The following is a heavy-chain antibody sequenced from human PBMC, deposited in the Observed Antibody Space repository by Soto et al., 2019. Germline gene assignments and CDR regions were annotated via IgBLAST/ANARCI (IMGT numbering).Heavy chain of an antibody. CDR1: GGSISNGDYY. J-gene: IGHJ4*02. Sequence: SETLSLTCTVSGGSISNGDYYWSWLRQAPGKGLEWLGYIYYNGRTYYNPSLKNRVTPSTDTAKSDVSLKLSSVTAADTAIYLCARCLVRGSTSFWDVWRPVSLVTVS. CDR2: IYYNGRT. D-gene: IGHD1-26*01. V-gene: IGHV4-30-4*02. CDR3: ARCLVRGSTSFWDV.